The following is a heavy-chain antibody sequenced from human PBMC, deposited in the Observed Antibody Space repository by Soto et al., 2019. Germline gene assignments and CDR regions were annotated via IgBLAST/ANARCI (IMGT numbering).Heavy chain of an antibody. J-gene: IGHJ4*02. CDR3: TRETYGPYDH. D-gene: IGHD3-10*01. CDR1: GYTFSTYW. V-gene: IGHV3-74*01. CDR2: INPESTTI. Sequence: EVQLVESGGGTVQPGGSLRLSCAASGYTFSTYWMHWVRQAPGKGLVWVSRINPESTTINYADSVRGRFTISRDNAKNTLSLQMNSLRAEDTAVYYCTRETYGPYDHWGQGTLVTVSP.